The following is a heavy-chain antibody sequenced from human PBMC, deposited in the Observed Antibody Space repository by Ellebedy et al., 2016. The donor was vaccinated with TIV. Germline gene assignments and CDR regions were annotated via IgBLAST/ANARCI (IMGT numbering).Heavy chain of an antibody. Sequence: MPSETLSLTCTVSGGSISITSYYWGWIRQPPGKGLEWIGSIYYSGTTYYNPSLKSRVTISLDTSKSQFSLNLNSVTAADTAVYYCARKSLSNWSFDLWGRGTLVTVSS. CDR3: ARKSLSNWSFDL. CDR2: IYYSGTT. J-gene: IGHJ2*01. V-gene: IGHV4-39*07. CDR1: GGSISITSYY.